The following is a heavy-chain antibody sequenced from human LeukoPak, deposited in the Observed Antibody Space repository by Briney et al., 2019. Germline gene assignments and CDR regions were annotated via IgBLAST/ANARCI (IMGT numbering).Heavy chain of an antibody. CDR3: AREVFRIAVAGSNWFDP. J-gene: IGHJ5*02. V-gene: IGHV1-69*04. D-gene: IGHD6-19*01. CDR1: GGTFSSYT. CDR2: IIPILGIA. Sequence: ASVKVSCKASGGTFSSYTISWLRQAPGQGLEWMGRIIPILGIANYAQKFQGRVTITADKSTSTAYMELSSLRSEDTAVYYCAREVFRIAVAGSNWFDPWGQGTLVTVSS.